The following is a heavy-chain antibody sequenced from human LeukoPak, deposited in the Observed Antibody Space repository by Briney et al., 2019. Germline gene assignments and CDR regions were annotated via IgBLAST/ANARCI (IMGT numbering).Heavy chain of an antibody. D-gene: IGHD6-13*01. CDR2: IYTSGST. CDR3: AREPLAAAGTEWFDP. V-gene: IGHV4-4*07. J-gene: IGHJ5*02. CDR1: GGSISSYY. Sequence: SETLSLTCTVSGGSISSYYWSWIRQPAGKGPEWIGRIYTSGSTNYNPSLKSRVTMSVDTSKNQFSLKLSSVTAADTAVYYCAREPLAAAGTEWFDPWGQGTLVTVSS.